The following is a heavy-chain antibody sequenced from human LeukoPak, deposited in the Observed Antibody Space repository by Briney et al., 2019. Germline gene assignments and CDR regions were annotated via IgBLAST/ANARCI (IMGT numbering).Heavy chain of an antibody. D-gene: IGHD2-2*01. J-gene: IGHJ4*02. CDR3: AIDSRVYCSSPSCSIDY. CDR2: IYHRGST. CDR1: GYYISSDYY. Sequence: SETLSLTCAVSGYYISSDYYWGWIRQPPGKGLEWIVNIYHRGSTYYNPSLKSRVIISVDTSKNQFSLKLSSVTAADTAVYYCAIDSRVYCSSPSCSIDYWGQGTLVTVSS. V-gene: IGHV4-38-2*02.